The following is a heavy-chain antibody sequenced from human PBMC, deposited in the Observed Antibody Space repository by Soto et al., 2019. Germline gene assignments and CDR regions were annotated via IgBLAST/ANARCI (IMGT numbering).Heavy chain of an antibody. Sequence: PSETLSLTRAVYGGSFSGYYWSWIRQPPGKGLEWIGEINHSGSTNYNPSLKSRVTISVDTSKNQFFLKLSSVTAADTVVYYCATFRLRQKYNWFEPWGQGTLVTVSS. CDR2: INHSGST. V-gene: IGHV4-34*01. CDR3: ATFRLRQKYNWFEP. CDR1: GGSFSGYY. J-gene: IGHJ5*02.